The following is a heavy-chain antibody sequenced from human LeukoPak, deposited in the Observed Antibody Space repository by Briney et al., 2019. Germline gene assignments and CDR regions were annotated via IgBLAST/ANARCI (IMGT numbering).Heavy chain of an antibody. CDR3: ARPLDSSNNYFDY. CDR2: ISSSSNYM. J-gene: IGHJ4*02. CDR1: GFTFSRNA. Sequence: GGSLRLSCAASGFTFSRNAMNWVRQAPGKELEWVSFISSSSNYMSYADSVKGRFTISRDNAKNSLYLQMNSLRAEDTAVYYCARPLDSSNNYFDYWGQGTLVTVSS. V-gene: IGHV3-21*01. D-gene: IGHD6-13*01.